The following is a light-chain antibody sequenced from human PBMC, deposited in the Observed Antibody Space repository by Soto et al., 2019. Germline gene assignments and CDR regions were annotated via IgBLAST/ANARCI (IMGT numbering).Light chain of an antibody. Sequence: EIVLTQSPGTLSLSPGERATLSCRASQSVSSSYLAWYQQKPGQAPRLLIYGASTRATGIPARFSGSGSGTEFTLTISSLQSEDFAVYYCQQYNNWPRTFGQGTRLRL. CDR1: QSVSSSY. J-gene: IGKJ5*01. CDR3: QQYNNWPRT. CDR2: GAS. V-gene: IGKV3-15*01.